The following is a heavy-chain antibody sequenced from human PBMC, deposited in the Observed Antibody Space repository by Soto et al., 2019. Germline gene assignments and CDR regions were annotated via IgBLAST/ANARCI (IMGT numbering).Heavy chain of an antibody. V-gene: IGHV3-23*01. CDR2: ISPTGEQR. CDR1: RCTFRNNG. CDR3: AKIYGSGSYRDFNSYYGLDI. Sequence: GGFLRLTCAASRCTFRNNGMSWVRQGPGKGLEWVSGISPTGEQRFYVDSVKGRFFISRDNSQNTLSMEMSNLRADDTAVYYCAKIYGSGSYRDFNSYYGLDIWGQGTSVTVSS. J-gene: IGHJ6*02. D-gene: IGHD3-10*01.